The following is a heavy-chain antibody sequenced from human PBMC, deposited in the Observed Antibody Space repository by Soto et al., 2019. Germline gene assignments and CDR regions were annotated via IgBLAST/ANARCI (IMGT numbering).Heavy chain of an antibody. CDR2: ISYDGSNK. Sequence: QVQLVESEGGVVQPGRSLRLSCAASGFTFSSYAMHWVRQAPGKGLEWVAVISYDGSNKYYADSVKGRFTISRDNSKNTLYLQMNSLRTEDTAVYYCARPLWRDDYNWGYFDLWGRGTLVTVYS. CDR1: GFTFSSYA. V-gene: IGHV3-30-3*01. D-gene: IGHD4-4*01. J-gene: IGHJ2*01. CDR3: ARPLWRDDYNWGYFDL.